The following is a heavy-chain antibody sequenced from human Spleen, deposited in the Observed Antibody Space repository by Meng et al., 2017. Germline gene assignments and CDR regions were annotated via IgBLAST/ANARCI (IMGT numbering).Heavy chain of an antibody. D-gene: IGHD5-24*01. CDR1: GGSISSSSYY. V-gene: IGHV4-39*07. CDR2: IYYSGST. Sequence: SETLSLTCTVSGGSISSSSYYWGWIRQPPGKGLEWIGSIYYSGSTYYNPSLKSRVTISVDTSKNQFSLKLSSVTAADTAVYYCARASRWLQLPAFDIWGRGTMVTVSS. CDR3: ARASRWLQLPAFDI. J-gene: IGHJ3*02.